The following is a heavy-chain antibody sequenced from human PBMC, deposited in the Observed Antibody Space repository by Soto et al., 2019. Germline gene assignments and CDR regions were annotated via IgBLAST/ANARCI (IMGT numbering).Heavy chain of an antibody. Sequence: GGSLRLSCAASGFSFSDSAMHWVRQASGKGLEWIARIRSKANSYLIAYDESVRGRFIISRDDSKNTAYLQSNSLNTEDTAIYYGARGGEMELNDYWGQGTPVTVSS. D-gene: IGHD1-7*01. CDR1: GFSFSDSA. CDR3: ARGGEMELNDY. J-gene: IGHJ4*02. CDR2: IRSKANSYLI. V-gene: IGHV3-73*01.